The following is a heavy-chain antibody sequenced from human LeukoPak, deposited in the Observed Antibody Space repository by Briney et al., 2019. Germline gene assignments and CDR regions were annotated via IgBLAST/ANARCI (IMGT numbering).Heavy chain of an antibody. V-gene: IGHV3-23*01. D-gene: IGHD3-10*01. CDR3: AKDRVNMVRGGDYFEY. J-gene: IGHJ4*02. CDR1: GFTFSNYA. Sequence: GGSLRLSCAASGFTFSNYAMSWVRQAPGKGLEWVSAVSGSGHDTSYADSVKGRFTISRDSSKNTLYLQMNSLRAEDTAVYYCAKDRVNMVRGGDYFEYWGQGTLVTVSS. CDR2: VSGSGHDT.